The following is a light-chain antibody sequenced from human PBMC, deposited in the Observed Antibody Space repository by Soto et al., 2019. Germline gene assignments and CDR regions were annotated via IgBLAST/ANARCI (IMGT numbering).Light chain of an antibody. J-gene: IGKJ4*01. V-gene: IGKV3-15*01. CDR1: QSVSTN. CDR2: GAS. CDR3: QQYNKWPLT. Sequence: EIVMTQSPATLSVSPGERATLSCRASQSVSTNLAWYQQKPGQPPRLLIYGASTRATAIPARFSGSGSGTEFTLTISSLQSEDFAVYYCQQYNKWPLTFGGGTKVEIK.